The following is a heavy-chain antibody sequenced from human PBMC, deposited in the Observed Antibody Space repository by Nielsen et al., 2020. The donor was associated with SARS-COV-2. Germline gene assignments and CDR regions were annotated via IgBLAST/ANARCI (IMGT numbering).Heavy chain of an antibody. V-gene: IGHV3-73*01. J-gene: IGHJ6*02. CDR3: KHYYDMDV. CDR1: GFTFGDAI. CDR2: IRSKTNNYET. Sequence: GGSLRLSCAASGFTFGDAIIHWVRQASGKGLEWVGRIRSKTNNYETSYAASVKGRFIISRDESKNMAYLQMNSLQTDDTAVYYCKHYYDMDVWGQGTTVPVSS.